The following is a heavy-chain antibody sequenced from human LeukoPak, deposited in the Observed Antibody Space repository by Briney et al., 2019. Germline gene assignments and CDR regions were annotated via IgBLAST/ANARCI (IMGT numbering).Heavy chain of an antibody. D-gene: IGHD3-22*01. V-gene: IGHV3-23*01. CDR3: AKDGTYYYDSSGYPYYFDF. J-gene: IGHJ4*02. CDR2: ISGSGCST. Sequence: GGTLRLSRASSGFTLSRYAISWVRQARGKGLEWVSAISGSGCSTYYAETVKGRFTISRDNSKNTLYLQMNSLRAEDTAVYYCAKDGTYYYDSSGYPYYFDFWGQGTLVTVSS. CDR1: GFTLSRYA.